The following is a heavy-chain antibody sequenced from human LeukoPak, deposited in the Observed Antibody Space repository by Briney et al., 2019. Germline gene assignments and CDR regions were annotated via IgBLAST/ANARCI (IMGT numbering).Heavy chain of an antibody. Sequence: GRSLRLSCAASGFTFSSYGMRWVRQAPGKGLEWVAVIWYDGSNKYYADSVKGRFTISRDNSKNTLYLQMNSLRAEDTAVHYCAREIYDSSGYPFDYWGQGTLVTVSS. CDR3: AREIYDSSGYPFDY. D-gene: IGHD3-22*01. CDR1: GFTFSSYG. V-gene: IGHV3-33*01. CDR2: IWYDGSNK. J-gene: IGHJ4*02.